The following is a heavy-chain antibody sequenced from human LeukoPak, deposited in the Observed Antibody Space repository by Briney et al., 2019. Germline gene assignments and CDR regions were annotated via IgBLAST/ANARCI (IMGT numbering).Heavy chain of an antibody. J-gene: IGHJ4*02. V-gene: IGHV1-69*13. CDR2: INSIFGTA. Sequence: ASVHVSCMSSVGTLRSYAISWVRPAPCKGVEWMGRINSIFGTANYAQKFQGRVTLTADESTSTAYMELSSLRSEDTAVYYCARCYYDNIGYLFDYWGQGTLVTVSS. CDR3: ARCYYDNIGYLFDY. CDR1: VGTLRSYA. D-gene: IGHD3-22*01.